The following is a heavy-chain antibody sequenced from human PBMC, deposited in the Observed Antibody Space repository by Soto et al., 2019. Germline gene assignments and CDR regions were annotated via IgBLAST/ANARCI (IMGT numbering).Heavy chain of an antibody. D-gene: IGHD2-21*02. Sequence: SETLSLTCTVSGGSISGYYWSWIRQPPGKGLEWIGYMYNTGSTVYNPSFKSRVTISVDTSKNQFSLKLNSVTAADTAVYYFARDLWGYCGTDCYPLDVWLQGTTVTVSS. CDR2: MYNTGST. CDR1: GGSISGYY. J-gene: IGHJ6*02. V-gene: IGHV4-59*01. CDR3: ARDLWGYCGTDCYPLDV.